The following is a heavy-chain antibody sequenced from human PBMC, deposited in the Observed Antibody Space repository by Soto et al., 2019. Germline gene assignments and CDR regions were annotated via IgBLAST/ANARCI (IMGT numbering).Heavy chain of an antibody. J-gene: IGHJ6*02. CDR3: ARTSGYCSGGSCYLLDYYYYGMDV. Sequence: QVQLVQSGAEVKKPGASVKVSYKASGYTFTSYGISWVRQAPGQGLEWMGWISAYNGNTNYAQKLQGRVTMTTDTSTSTAYMELRSLRSDDTAVYYCARTSGYCSGGSCYLLDYYYYGMDVWGQGTTVTVSS. D-gene: IGHD2-15*01. V-gene: IGHV1-18*01. CDR2: ISAYNGNT. CDR1: GYTFTSYG.